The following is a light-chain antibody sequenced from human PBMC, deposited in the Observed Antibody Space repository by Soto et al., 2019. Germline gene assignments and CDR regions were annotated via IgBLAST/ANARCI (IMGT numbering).Light chain of an antibody. CDR3: SSYSTSSTIIL. V-gene: IGLV2-14*03. CDR1: SSDIGGSNS. J-gene: IGLJ2*01. Sequence: QSVLTQPASVSGSPGQTVIISCTGTSSDIGGSNSVSWYQQHPGRAPKLILFDVNTRPSKIPDRFSGSKSDNTAFLTISGLQSDDEADYYCSSYSTSSTIILFGGGTKVTVL. CDR2: DVN.